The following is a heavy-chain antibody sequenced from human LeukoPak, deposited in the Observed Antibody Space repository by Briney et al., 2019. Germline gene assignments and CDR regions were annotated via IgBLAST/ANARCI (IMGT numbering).Heavy chain of an antibody. CDR1: GFTFSSYW. V-gene: IGHV3-7*01. CDR2: IKQDGSEK. J-gene: IGHJ4*02. CDR3: ARDWIVRGAIKGVCDY. D-gene: IGHD3-10*02. Sequence: GGSLRLSCAASGFTFSSYWMSWVRQAPGKGLEWVANIKQDGSEKYYVDSVKGRFTISRDNAKNSLYLQMNSLRAEDTAVYYCARDWIVRGAIKGVCDYWGQGTLVTVSS.